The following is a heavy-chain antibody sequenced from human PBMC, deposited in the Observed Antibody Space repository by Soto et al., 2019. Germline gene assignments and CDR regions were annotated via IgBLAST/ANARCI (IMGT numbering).Heavy chain of an antibody. Sequence: QVQLVQSGAEVKKPGASVKVSCKASGYTFTSYGISWVRQAPGQGLEWMGWISAYNGNTNYAQKLQGRVTMTTDTSTGTASMGRRSLRSDDTAVNSVAREGAAAARADDAFDIGGQGTMVPVS. CDR3: AREGAAAARADDAFDI. D-gene: IGHD6-13*01. J-gene: IGHJ3*02. CDR1: GYTFTSYG. CDR2: ISAYNGNT. V-gene: IGHV1-18*01.